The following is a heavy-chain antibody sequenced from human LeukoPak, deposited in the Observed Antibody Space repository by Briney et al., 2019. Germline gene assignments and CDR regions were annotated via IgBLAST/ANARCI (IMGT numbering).Heavy chain of an antibody. CDR1: GFTFSSYG. CDR2: ISYDGSNK. D-gene: IGHD3-10*01. V-gene: IGHV3-30*18. Sequence: GGSLRLSCAASGFTFSSYGIHWVRQAPGKGLEWVAVISYDGSNKYYADSVKGRFTISRDNSKNTLYLQMNSLRAEDTAVYYYAKDIDRAINYYYYGVDVWGQGSTVTVSS. J-gene: IGHJ6*02. CDR3: AKDIDRAINYYYYGVDV.